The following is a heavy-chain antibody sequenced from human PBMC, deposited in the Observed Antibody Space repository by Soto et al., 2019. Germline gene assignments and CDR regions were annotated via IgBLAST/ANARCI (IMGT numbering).Heavy chain of an antibody. V-gene: IGHV3-48*01. CDR2: ISSSSSTI. J-gene: IGHJ4*02. D-gene: IGHD5-12*01. CDR1: GFIFSSYS. CDR3: ARPPDSIVATRPSGY. Sequence: GGSLRLSCAASGFIFSSYSMNWVRQAPGKGLEWVSYISSSSSTIYYADSVKGRFTISRDNSKNTLYLQMNSLRAEDTAVYYCARPPDSIVATRPSGYWGQGSLVTVSS.